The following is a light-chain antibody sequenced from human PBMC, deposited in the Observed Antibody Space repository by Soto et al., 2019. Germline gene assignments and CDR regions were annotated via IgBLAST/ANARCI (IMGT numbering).Light chain of an antibody. V-gene: IGKV3D-15*01. Sequence: EIVMTQSPATLSVSPGESGTLSCRASQSVNTNLAWYQQTPGQAPRLLIFDASSRATGIPARFSGSGSGTEFTLTISSLQSEDFAVYYCQQYDNWLGTFGQGTKVEVK. CDR1: QSVNTN. CDR3: QQYDNWLGT. CDR2: DAS. J-gene: IGKJ1*01.